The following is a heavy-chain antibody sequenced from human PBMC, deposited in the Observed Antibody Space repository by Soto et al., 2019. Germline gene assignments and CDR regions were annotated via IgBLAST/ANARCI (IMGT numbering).Heavy chain of an antibody. D-gene: IGHD6-6*01. Sequence: PGGSLRLSCAASGFTFSSYSMNWVRQAPGKGLEWVSSISSSSSYIYYADSVKGRFTISRDNAKNSLYLQMNSLRAEDAAVYYCARDGGIAARRGWFDPWGQGTLVTVSS. V-gene: IGHV3-21*01. J-gene: IGHJ5*02. CDR2: ISSSSSYI. CDR3: ARDGGIAARRGWFDP. CDR1: GFTFSSYS.